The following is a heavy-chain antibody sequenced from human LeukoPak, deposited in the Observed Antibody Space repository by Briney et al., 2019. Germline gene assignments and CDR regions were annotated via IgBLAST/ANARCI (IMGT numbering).Heavy chain of an antibody. CDR2: LSGGGSSGVST. Sequence: ETLSLTCTVSGGSISSYYWTWVRQAPGKGLDWVSGLSGGGSSGVSTYYADSVKGRFTISRDNSKNTLYLQMNSLRAEDTAIYYCAKGPLRGVTKGPIDFWGQGTLVTVSS. J-gene: IGHJ4*02. D-gene: IGHD3-10*01. V-gene: IGHV3-23*01. CDR1: GGSISSYY. CDR3: AKGPLRGVTKGPIDF.